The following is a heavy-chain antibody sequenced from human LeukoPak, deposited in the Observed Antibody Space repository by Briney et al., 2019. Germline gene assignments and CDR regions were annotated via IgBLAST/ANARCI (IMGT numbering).Heavy chain of an antibody. D-gene: IGHD5-18*01. CDR1: GFTFTSYW. Sequence: PGGSLRLSCAASGFTFTSYWIGWVRQMPGKGLEWMGIIYPGDSDTRYSPSFQGQVTISADKSISTAYLQWSSLKASDTAIYYCARGKIGYSYGSYHWGQGTLVTVSS. V-gene: IGHV5-51*01. J-gene: IGHJ5*02. CDR3: ARGKIGYSYGSYH. CDR2: IYPGDSDT.